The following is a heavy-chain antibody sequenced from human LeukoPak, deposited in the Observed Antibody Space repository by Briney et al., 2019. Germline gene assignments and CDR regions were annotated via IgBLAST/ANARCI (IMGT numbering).Heavy chain of an antibody. CDR2: ISGSGGST. D-gene: IGHD6-19*01. V-gene: IGHV3-23*01. CDR3: AKGARGGGYSSGWYGRLDY. CDR1: GFTFSSDA. Sequence: PGGSLRLSCAASGFTFSSDAMSWVRQAPGKGLEWVSAISGSGGSTYYADSVKGRFTISRDTSKNTLYLQMNSLRAEDTAVYYCAKGARGGGYSSGWYGRLDYWGQGTLVTVSS. J-gene: IGHJ4*02.